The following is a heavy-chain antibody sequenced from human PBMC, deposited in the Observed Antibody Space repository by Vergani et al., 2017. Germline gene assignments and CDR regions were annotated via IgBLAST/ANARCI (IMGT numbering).Heavy chain of an antibody. J-gene: IGHJ6*02. D-gene: IGHD5-18*01. CDR1: GGTFSSYA. CDR2: SIPIFGTA. Sequence: QVQLVQSGAEVKKPGSSVKVSCKASGGTFSSYAISWVRQAPGQGLEWMGGSIPIFGTANYAQKFQGRVTITADESTSTAYMELSSLRSEETAVYYCARDGDIQLCGRDDDYYYGMDVWGQGTTVTVSS. CDR3: ARDGDIQLCGRDDDYYYGMDV. V-gene: IGHV1-69*12.